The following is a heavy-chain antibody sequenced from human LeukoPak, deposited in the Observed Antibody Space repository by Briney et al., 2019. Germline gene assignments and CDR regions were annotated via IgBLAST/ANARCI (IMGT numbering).Heavy chain of an antibody. CDR2: ISAYNGNT. D-gene: IGHD2-8*01. J-gene: IGHJ4*02. Sequence: ASVKVSCKASGYTFTSYGISWVRQAPGQGLEWMGWISAYNGNTNYAQKFQGRVTMTRDTSTSTVYMELSSLRSEDTAVYYCARDGTRLVYASYWGQGTLVTVSS. V-gene: IGHV1-18*01. CDR1: GYTFTSYG. CDR3: ARDGTRLVYASY.